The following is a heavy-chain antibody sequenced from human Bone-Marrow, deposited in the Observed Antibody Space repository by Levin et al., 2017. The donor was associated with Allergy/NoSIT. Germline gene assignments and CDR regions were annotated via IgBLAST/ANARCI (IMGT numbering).Heavy chain of an antibody. V-gene: IGHV3-30-3*01. Sequence: LSLTCAASGFSFTTSSMHWVRQAPGRGLESVAFISYDGNTIFYADSVKGQFTISRDTSKSTLYLQMNSLRTDDTAVYYCARDLSAYAFDYWGQGTLVTVSS. CDR1: GFSFTTSS. CDR2: ISYDGNTI. D-gene: IGHD3-9*01. J-gene: IGHJ4*02. CDR3: ARDLSAYAFDY.